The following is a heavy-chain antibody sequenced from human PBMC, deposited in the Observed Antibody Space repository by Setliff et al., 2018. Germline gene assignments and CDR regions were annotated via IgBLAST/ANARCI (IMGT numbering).Heavy chain of an antibody. Sequence: SETLSLTCTVSGGSISSGDYYWTWIRQPPGKGLEWIGFIYYSGNTFYNPSLKSRLTISVDTSKNLFSLKPSSVTAADTAVYYCARQLYYYGTPGYFDYWGQGTLVTVSS. CDR3: ARQLYYYGTPGYFDY. V-gene: IGHV4-30-4*08. CDR1: GGSISSGDYY. J-gene: IGHJ4*02. CDR2: IYYSGNT. D-gene: IGHD3-10*01.